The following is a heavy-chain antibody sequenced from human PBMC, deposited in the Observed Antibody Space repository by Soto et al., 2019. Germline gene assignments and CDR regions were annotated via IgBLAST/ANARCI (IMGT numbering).Heavy chain of an antibody. CDR3: ARGLSWDFDY. CDR2: ISAYNGIT. CDR1: GYTFISNG. D-gene: IGHD6-13*01. Sequence: ASVKVSCKASGYTFISNGISWVRQAPGQGLEWMGWISAYNGITKYAQKLQGRVTMTTDTSTSTAYMELRSLRSDDTAVYYCARGLSWDFDYWGQGTLVTVSS. J-gene: IGHJ4*02. V-gene: IGHV1-18*01.